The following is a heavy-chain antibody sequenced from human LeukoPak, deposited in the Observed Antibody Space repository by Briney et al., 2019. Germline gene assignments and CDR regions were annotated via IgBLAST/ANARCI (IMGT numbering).Heavy chain of an antibody. J-gene: IGHJ4*02. Sequence: SETLSLTCTVSGGSISSYYWSWIRQPPGKGLEWIGYIYYSGSTNYNPSLKSRVTISVDTSKNKFSLKLSSVTAADTAVYYCAATRIIITMVRGVIPPPDYWGQGTLVTVSS. CDR1: GGSISSYY. V-gene: IGHV4-59*01. CDR2: IYYSGST. D-gene: IGHD3-10*01. CDR3: AATRIIITMVRGVIPPPDY.